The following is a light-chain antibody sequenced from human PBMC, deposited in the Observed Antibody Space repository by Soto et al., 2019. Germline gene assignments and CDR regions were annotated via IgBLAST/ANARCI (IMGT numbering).Light chain of an antibody. CDR2: DAS. CDR3: QQYNSYPWT. V-gene: IGKV1-5*01. J-gene: IGKJ1*01. CDR1: QTINTW. Sequence: DIQMTQSPSTLSASVGGRVTITCRASQTINTWLAWYQQKPGKAPKVLIFDASSLKTGVPSRFSGSGSGTEFTLTISSLQPDDFATYYCQQYNSYPWTFGQGTKVDIK.